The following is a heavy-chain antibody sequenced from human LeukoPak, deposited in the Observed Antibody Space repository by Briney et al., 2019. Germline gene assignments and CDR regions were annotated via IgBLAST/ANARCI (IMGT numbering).Heavy chain of an antibody. CDR1: GGSFSGYY. CDR3: ARLKAGSYYKY. V-gene: IGHV4-34*01. Sequence: SETLSLTCAVYGGSFSGYYWSWIRQPPGKGLEWIGEINHSGSTNYNPSLKSRVTISVDTSKNQFSLKLSSVTAADTAVYYCARLKAGSYYKYWGQGTLVTVSS. J-gene: IGHJ4*02. CDR2: INHSGST. D-gene: IGHD3-10*01.